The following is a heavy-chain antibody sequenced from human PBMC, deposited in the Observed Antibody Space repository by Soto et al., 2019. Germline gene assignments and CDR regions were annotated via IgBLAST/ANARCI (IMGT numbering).Heavy chain of an antibody. J-gene: IGHJ4*02. Sequence: WGSLRLSCAASGFTFSSYAMHWVRQAPGKGLEWVAVISYDGSNKYYADSVKGRFTISRDNSKNTLYLQMNSLRAEDTAVYYCARDFGDTTIDYWGQGTLVPVSS. CDR2: ISYDGSNK. CDR1: GFTFSSYA. V-gene: IGHV3-30-3*01. CDR3: ARDFGDTTIDY. D-gene: IGHD3-10*01.